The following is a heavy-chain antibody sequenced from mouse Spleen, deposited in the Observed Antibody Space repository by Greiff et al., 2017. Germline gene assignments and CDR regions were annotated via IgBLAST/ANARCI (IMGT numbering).Heavy chain of an antibody. CDR1: GFTFSDYG. Sequence: EVKLVESGGGLVKPGGSLKLSCAASGFTFSDYGMHWVRQAPEKGLEWVAYISSGSSTIYYADTVKGRFTISRDNAKNTLFLQMTSMRSEDTAMYYCAREYGSRLDYWGHGTTLTVSS. J-gene: IGHJ2*01. V-gene: IGHV5-17*01. CDR2: ISSGSSTI. CDR3: AREYGSRLDY. D-gene: IGHD1-1*01.